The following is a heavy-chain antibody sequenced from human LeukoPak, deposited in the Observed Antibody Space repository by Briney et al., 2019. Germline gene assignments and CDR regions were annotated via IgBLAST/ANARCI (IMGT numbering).Heavy chain of an antibody. CDR3: ARSENYYNWFDP. D-gene: IGHD1-7*01. CDR2: IIPILGIA. J-gene: IGHJ5*02. CDR1: VGTFSSYT. Sequence: SVKVSSKASVGTFSSYTICSVRHAPGQGLEWMGRIIPILGIANYAQKFQGRVTMTTDTSTSTAYMELRSLRSDDTAVFYCARSENYYNWFDPWGQGTLVTVSS. V-gene: IGHV1-69*02.